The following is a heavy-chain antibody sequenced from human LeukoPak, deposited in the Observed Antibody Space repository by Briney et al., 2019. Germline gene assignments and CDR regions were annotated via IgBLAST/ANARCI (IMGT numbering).Heavy chain of an antibody. CDR3: VRDKGLTGDTCAFDI. CDR2: FIPAFNTA. V-gene: IGHV1-69*05. J-gene: IGHJ3*02. Sequence: SVKVSCTASGDTFNTYTISWVRQVPGQGLEWMGGFIPAFNTAHYARKFQGRVTITMDASTTTDFMEMSSLRFEDTAVYYCVRDKGLTGDTCAFDIWGQGTMVTVSS. D-gene: IGHD7-27*01. CDR1: GDTFNTYT.